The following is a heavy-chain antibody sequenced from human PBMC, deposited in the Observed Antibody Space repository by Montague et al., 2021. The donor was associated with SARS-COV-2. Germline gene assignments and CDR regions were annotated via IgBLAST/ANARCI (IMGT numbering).Heavy chain of an antibody. CDR1: GFTFSSYA. V-gene: IGHV3-23*01. J-gene: IGHJ3*02. CDR3: AKEDTHPKDAFDI. CDR2: ISGSGGST. Sequence: SLRLSCAASGFTFSSYAMSWIRQAPGKGLEWVSAISGSGGSTYYADSVKGRFTISRDNSKNTLYLQMNSLRAEDTAVYYCAKEDTHPKDAFDIWGQGTMVTVSS.